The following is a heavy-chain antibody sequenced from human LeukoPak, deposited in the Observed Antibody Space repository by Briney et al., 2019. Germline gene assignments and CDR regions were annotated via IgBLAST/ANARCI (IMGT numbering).Heavy chain of an antibody. D-gene: IGHD3-10*01. Sequence: PSQTLSLTCTVSGDSITSGAYFWNWIRQQPGKGLELIGYIYYTRSTNYNPSLESRVTILLDTSKNEFSLRLSSVTAADTAVYYCARGYYFDSGSFFEDWGQGTLVTVSS. J-gene: IGHJ4*02. CDR3: ARGYYFDSGSFFED. V-gene: IGHV4-31*03. CDR1: GDSITSGAYF. CDR2: IYYTRST.